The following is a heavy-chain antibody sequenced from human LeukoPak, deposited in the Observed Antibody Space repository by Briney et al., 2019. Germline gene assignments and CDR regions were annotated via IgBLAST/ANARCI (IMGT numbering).Heavy chain of an antibody. D-gene: IGHD4-17*01. CDR2: IYTSGST. V-gene: IGHV4-4*07. J-gene: IGHJ5*02. Sequence: PSETLSLTCTVSGGSISSYYWSWMRQSAGKGLEWIGRIYTSGSTHFNPSLKSRVAMSLDMSQNQISLKLTSVTAADTAVYYCARSADFGVYNWFDPWGPGTLVTVSS. CDR3: ARSADFGVYNWFDP. CDR1: GGSISSYY.